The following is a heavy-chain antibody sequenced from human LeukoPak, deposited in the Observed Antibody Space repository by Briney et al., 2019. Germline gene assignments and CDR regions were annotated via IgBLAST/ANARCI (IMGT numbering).Heavy chain of an antibody. V-gene: IGHV1-69*05. CDR2: IIPIFGTA. D-gene: IGHD3-22*01. CDR1: GGTFSSYA. J-gene: IGHJ6*03. Sequence: SVKVSRKASGGTFSSYAISWVRQAPGQGLEWMGGIIPIFGTANYAQKFQGRVTITTDESTSTAYMELSSLRSEDTAVYYCATLRSGYYYYYYYMDVWGKGTTVTVSS. CDR3: ATLRSGYYYYYYYMDV.